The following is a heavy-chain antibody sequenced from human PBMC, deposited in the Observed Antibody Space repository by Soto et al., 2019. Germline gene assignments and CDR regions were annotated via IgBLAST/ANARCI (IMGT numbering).Heavy chain of an antibody. J-gene: IGHJ4*02. CDR1: GGTFSSYA. V-gene: IGHV1-69*13. CDR3: ATNYDSSGYYSGLDY. D-gene: IGHD3-22*01. Sequence: GASVKVSCKASGGTFSSYAISWVRQAPGQGLEWMGGIIPIFGTANYAQKFQGRVTITADESTSTAYMELSSLRSEDTAVYYCATNYDSSGYYSGLDYWGQGTLVTAPQ. CDR2: IIPIFGTA.